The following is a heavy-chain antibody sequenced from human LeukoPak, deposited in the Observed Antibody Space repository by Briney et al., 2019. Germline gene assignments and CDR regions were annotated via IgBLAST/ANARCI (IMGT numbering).Heavy chain of an antibody. CDR1: GGSISSGGYS. D-gene: IGHD3-10*01. Sequence: SQTLSLTCAVSGGSISSGGYSWSWIRQPPGKGLEWIGYIYHSGSTYYNPSLKSRVTISVDRSKNQFSLKLSSVTAADTAVYYCARAACYYGSGSYYNNWFDPWGQGTLVTVSS. J-gene: IGHJ5*02. V-gene: IGHV4-30-2*01. CDR2: IYHSGST. CDR3: ARAACYYGSGSYYNNWFDP.